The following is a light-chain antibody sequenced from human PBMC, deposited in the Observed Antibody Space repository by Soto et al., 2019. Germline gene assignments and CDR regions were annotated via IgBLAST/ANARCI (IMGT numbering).Light chain of an antibody. CDR2: KAS. CDR3: QQYNSYSRT. CDR1: QSISLW. J-gene: IGKJ2*01. V-gene: IGKV1-5*03. Sequence: DIPMTQFPSTLSASPGDRVTITCRASQSISLWLAWYQQKPGKAPNLLIYKASILASGVPSRFSGSGSGTEFTLTINSLQPDDFATYYCQQYNSYSRTFGQGTELEIK.